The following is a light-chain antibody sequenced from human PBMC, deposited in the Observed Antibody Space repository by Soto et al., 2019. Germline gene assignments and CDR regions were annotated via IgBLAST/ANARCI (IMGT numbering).Light chain of an antibody. CDR3: QQRSNWPTWT. V-gene: IGKV3-11*01. J-gene: IGKJ1*01. CDR1: QGVSSY. Sequence: IVLTQSPATLSLSPVEIATLSCMASQGVSSYLAWYQQKPGQAPRLLIYDASNRATGIPARFSGSGSGTDFTLTISSLEPEDFAVYYCQQRSNWPTWTFGQGTKVDIK. CDR2: DAS.